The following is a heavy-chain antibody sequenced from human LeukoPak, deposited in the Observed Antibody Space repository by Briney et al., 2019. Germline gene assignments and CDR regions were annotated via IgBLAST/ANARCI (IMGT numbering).Heavy chain of an antibody. CDR1: GYTFTSYA. CDR3: ARGGPAATTTPLDY. Sequence: ASVKVSCKASGYTFTSYAMHWVRQAPGQRLEWMGWINAGNSITKYSQKFQGRVTITRDTSASTAYMELSSLRSEDTAVYYCARGGPAATTTPLDYWGQGTLVTVSS. J-gene: IGHJ4*02. CDR2: INAGNSIT. D-gene: IGHD1-26*01. V-gene: IGHV1-3*01.